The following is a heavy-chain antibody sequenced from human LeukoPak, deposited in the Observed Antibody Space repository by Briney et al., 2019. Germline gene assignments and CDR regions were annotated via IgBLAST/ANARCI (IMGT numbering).Heavy chain of an antibody. D-gene: IGHD1-26*01. CDR1: GFTFSSYA. J-gene: IGHJ4*02. V-gene: IGHV3-23*01. CDR2: FSASGGNT. Sequence: GGSLRLSCAASGFTFSSYAMSWVRQAPGKGLEWVSTFSASGGNTYYADSVKGRFTISRDISKNTLYLQLTSLRADDTAVYYCAKDGLVGATDWFDCWGQGTLVTVSS. CDR3: AKDGLVGATDWFDC.